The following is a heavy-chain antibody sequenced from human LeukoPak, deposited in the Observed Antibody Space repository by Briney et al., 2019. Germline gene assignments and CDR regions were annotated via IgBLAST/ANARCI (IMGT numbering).Heavy chain of an antibody. V-gene: IGHV1-69*11. D-gene: IGHD6-13*01. Sequence: ASVKVSCKASGGTFSSYAISWVRQAPGQGLEWMGRIIPILGTANYAQKFQGRVTITADESTSTAYMELSSLRSEDTAVYYCARVGAPYSSSWYLDYWGQGTLVTVSS. CDR1: GGTFSSYA. CDR2: IIPILGTA. J-gene: IGHJ4*02. CDR3: ARVGAPYSSSWYLDY.